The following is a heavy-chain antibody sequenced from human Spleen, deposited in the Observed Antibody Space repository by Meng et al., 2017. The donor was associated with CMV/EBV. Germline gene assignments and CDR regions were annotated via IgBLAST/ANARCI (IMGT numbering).Heavy chain of an antibody. Sequence: GGSLRLSCAASGFTFSSHGMNWVRQAPGKGLEWVAVISYDGSNKYYADSVKGRFTISRDNSKNTLYLQMNSLRAEDTALYYCARGAFDWGQGTLVTVSS. J-gene: IGHJ4*02. CDR3: ARGAFD. D-gene: IGHD2/OR15-2a*01. CDR1: GFTFSSHG. V-gene: IGHV3-30*03. CDR2: ISYDGSNK.